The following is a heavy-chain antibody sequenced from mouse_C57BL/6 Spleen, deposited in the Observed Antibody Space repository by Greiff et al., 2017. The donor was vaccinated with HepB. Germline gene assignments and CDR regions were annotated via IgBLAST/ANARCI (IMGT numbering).Heavy chain of an antibody. CDR3: ADYLYAMDY. Sequence: DVKLVESGGGLVQPGGSMKLSCVASGFTFSNYWMNWVRQSPEKGLEWVAQIRLKSDNYATHYAVSVKGRFTITRDDSKSRVYLQMNNLRAEDTGIYYCADYLYAMDYWGQGTSVTVSS. D-gene: IGHD2-4*01. V-gene: IGHV6-3*01. CDR2: IRLKSDNYAT. CDR1: GFTFSNYW. J-gene: IGHJ4*01.